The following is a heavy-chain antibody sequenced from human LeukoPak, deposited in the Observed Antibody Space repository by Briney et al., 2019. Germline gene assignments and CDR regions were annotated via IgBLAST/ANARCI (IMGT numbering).Heavy chain of an antibody. Sequence: GGSLRLSCAASGFTVSSNYMSWVRQAPGKGLEWVSVIYSGGSTYYADSVKGRFTISRDNSKNTLYLQMNSLRAEDTAVYYCAKDGRSDWNFDYWGQGTLVTVSS. D-gene: IGHD1-26*01. CDR1: GFTVSSNY. J-gene: IGHJ4*02. CDR2: IYSGGST. V-gene: IGHV3-53*01. CDR3: AKDGRSDWNFDY.